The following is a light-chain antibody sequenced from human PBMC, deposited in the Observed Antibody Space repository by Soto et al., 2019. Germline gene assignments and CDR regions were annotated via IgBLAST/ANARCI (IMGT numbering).Light chain of an antibody. J-gene: IGKJ4*01. CDR3: QQYNTYPLT. CDR2: DAS. CDR1: QTIIGY. Sequence: DIQMTQSPSALSASVGDSGSITCRASQTIIGYLNWYQQKPGKAPRLLIYDASTLDGGVPSRFSGRRSGTDFTLTISSLQPSDFATYYCQQYNTYPLTFGGGTKVDIK. V-gene: IGKV1-5*01.